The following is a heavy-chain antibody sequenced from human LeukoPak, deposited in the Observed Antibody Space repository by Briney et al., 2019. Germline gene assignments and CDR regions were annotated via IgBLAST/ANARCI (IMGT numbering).Heavy chain of an antibody. CDR1: GYTFTSYG. J-gene: IGHJ4*02. Sequence: ASVKVSCKASGYTFTSYGISWVRQAPGQGLEWMGWTSAYNGNTNYAQKLQGRVTMTTDTSTSTAYMELRSLRSDDTAVYYCARAREWELPDLFDYWGQGTLVTVSS. V-gene: IGHV1-18*01. CDR3: ARAREWELPDLFDY. D-gene: IGHD1-26*01. CDR2: TSAYNGNT.